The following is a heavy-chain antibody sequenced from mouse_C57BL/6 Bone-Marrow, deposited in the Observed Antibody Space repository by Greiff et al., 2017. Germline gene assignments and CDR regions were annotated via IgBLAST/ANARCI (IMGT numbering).Heavy chain of an antibody. CDR3: AREGYYYGSTRFAY. V-gene: IGHV5-4*01. CDR2: ISDGGSYT. J-gene: IGHJ3*01. D-gene: IGHD1-1*01. CDR1: GFTFSSYA. Sequence: DVMLVESGGGLVKPGGSLKLSCAASGFTFSSYAMSWVRQTPEKRLEWVASISDGGSYTYYPDNVKGRFTISRDNAKNNLYLQMSHLKSEDTAMYYCAREGYYYGSTRFAYWGQGTLGTVSA.